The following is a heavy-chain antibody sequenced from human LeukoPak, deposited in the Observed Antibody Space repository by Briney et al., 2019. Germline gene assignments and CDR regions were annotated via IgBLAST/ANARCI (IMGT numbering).Heavy chain of an antibody. CDR1: GYSISSSNW. J-gene: IGHJ4*02. CDR3: ARNYQDTSGYHYWDS. Sequence: SDTLSLTCAVSGYSISSSNWWGWIRQPPGKGLEWIGYIYYSGSTYYNPSLKSRVTMSVDTSRNQFSLKLSSVTAVDTAVYYCARNYQDTSGYHYWDSWGQGTLVTVSS. V-gene: IGHV4-28*01. CDR2: IYYSGST. D-gene: IGHD3-22*01.